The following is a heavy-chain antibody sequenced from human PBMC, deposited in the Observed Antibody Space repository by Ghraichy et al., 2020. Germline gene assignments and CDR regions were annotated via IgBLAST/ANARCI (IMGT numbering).Heavy chain of an antibody. Sequence: GGSLRLSCAASGFTFSNQYMAWIRQAPGKGLEWVSHISGSGSTTHCADTVKGRFAISRDNAKNSLYLQMNNLRDEDTAVYYCARDGGHFGDFDFWGQGALVPVSS. CDR1: GFTFSNQY. D-gene: IGHD4-17*01. V-gene: IGHV3-11*01. CDR2: ISGSGSTT. J-gene: IGHJ4*02. CDR3: ARDGGHFGDFDF.